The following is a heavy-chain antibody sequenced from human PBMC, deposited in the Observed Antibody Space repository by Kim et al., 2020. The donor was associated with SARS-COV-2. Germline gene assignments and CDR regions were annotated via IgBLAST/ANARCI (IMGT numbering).Heavy chain of an antibody. V-gene: IGHV4-59*08. CDR2: VYYNGIT. J-gene: IGHJ4*02. CDR1: GGSINNYY. Sequence: SETLSLTCTVSGGSINNYYWSWVRQPPGRGLEWIGNVYYNGITNYNPSFKSRVTISVDTSKNQFSLRLNSVTVEDTAIYSCAKHSGTYPQRYFDHWDQGTLVTVSS. CDR3: AKHSGTYPQRYFDH. D-gene: IGHD3-10*01.